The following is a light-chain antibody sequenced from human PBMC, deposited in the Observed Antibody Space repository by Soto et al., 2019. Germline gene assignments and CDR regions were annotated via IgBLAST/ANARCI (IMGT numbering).Light chain of an antibody. Sequence: DIQMTQSPSTLSASVGDRVTITCRASQSITDWFAWYQQKPGKAPKFLIYKASNLEGGVPSRFSGSGSGTEFTLTNSSVQPDDFATYYCQYGDDYSWTVGQGTKVEIK. CDR1: QSITDW. CDR3: QYGDDYSWT. CDR2: KAS. J-gene: IGKJ1*01. V-gene: IGKV1-5*03.